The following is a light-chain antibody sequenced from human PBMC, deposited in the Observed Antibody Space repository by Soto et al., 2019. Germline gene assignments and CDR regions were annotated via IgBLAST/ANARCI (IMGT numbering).Light chain of an antibody. J-gene: IGKJ5*01. CDR1: QSVSSS. CDR3: QQYGSSIT. Sequence: EIVLTQSPATLSLSPGERATLSCRASQSVSSSLAWYQQKPGQAPRLLIYDASNRATGIPARFSGSGSGTDFTLTISSLKPEDFAVYYCQQYGSSITFGQGTRLEIK. V-gene: IGKV3-11*01. CDR2: DAS.